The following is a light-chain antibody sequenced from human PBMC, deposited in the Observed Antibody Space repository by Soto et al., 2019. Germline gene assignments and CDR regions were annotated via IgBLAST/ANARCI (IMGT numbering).Light chain of an antibody. J-gene: IGKJ4*01. V-gene: IGKV1-39*01. CDR3: QQSHSTPLT. Sequence: DIKLTQSPSSLSASVADRVTITCRASLRISKYLNWYQHKPGKAPKLLIYGASTLQSGVPSRFSGSGSGPDFTLTITNLQPEDSATYFCQQSHSTPLTFGGGTKLEI. CDR2: GAS. CDR1: LRISKY.